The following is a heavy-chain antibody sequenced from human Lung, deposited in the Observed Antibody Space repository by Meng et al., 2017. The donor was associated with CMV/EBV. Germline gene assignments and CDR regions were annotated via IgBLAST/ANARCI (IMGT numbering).Heavy chain of an antibody. V-gene: IGHV3-33*06. D-gene: IGHD2-2*01. CDR1: GFSFSSFA. CDR2: IWFDGSFK. J-gene: IGHJ4*01. Sequence: SXKISXAASGFSFSSFAMHWVRQAPGKGLEWVAVIWFDGSFKFYGDSVQGRFTISRDNSKNILYLEMNNLRAEDTAVYYCAKVPCSSTSCYPYYFDYWGHGXLVTVSS. CDR3: AKVPCSSTSCYPYYFDY.